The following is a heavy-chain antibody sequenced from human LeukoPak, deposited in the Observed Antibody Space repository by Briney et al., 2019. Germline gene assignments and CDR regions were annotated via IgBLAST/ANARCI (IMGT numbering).Heavy chain of an antibody. V-gene: IGHV1-18*01. Sequence: ASVRVSYKASCYTFTPYGISSVRQAAGHGLEGMGWISAYNGNTNYAQKLQGRVTMTTDTSTSTAYMELRSLRSDDTAVYYGAREGLQSRYFDYWGQGTLVTVS. J-gene: IGHJ4*02. D-gene: IGHD5-24*01. CDR1: CYTFTPYG. CDR2: ISAYNGNT. CDR3: AREGLQSRYFDY.